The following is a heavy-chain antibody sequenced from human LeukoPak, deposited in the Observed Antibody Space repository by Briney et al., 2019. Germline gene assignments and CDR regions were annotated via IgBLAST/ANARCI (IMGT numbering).Heavy chain of an antibody. V-gene: IGHV1-18*04. CDR3: AREYRMTTFDY. CDR2: ISAYNGNT. CDR1: GYTFTSYG. D-gene: IGHD1-14*01. J-gene: IGHJ4*02. Sequence: ASVKVSCKASGYTFTSYGISWVRQAPGQGLEWMGWISAYNGNTNYAQKLQGRVTMTTDTSTSTAHMELRSLRSDDTAVYYCAREYRMTTFDYWGQGALVTVSS.